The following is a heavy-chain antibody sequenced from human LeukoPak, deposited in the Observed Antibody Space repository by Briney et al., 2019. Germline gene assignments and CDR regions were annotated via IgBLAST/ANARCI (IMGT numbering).Heavy chain of an antibody. V-gene: IGHV3-23*01. J-gene: IGHJ6*03. D-gene: IGHD3-3*01. CDR2: ISGSGGST. Sequence: GGSLRLSCAASGFTFSSYAMSWVRQAPGKGLEWVSAISGSGGSTYYADSVKGRFTISRDNSKNTLYLQMNSLRAEDTAVYYCAAPYDLASNAYYYYYYYMDVWGKGTTVTVSS. CDR3: AAPYDLASNAYYYYYYYMDV. CDR1: GFTFSSYA.